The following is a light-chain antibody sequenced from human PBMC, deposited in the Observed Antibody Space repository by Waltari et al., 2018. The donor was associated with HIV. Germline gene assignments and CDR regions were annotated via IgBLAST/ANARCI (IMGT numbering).Light chain of an antibody. CDR2: DAT. V-gene: IGKV3D-20*01. J-gene: IGKJ4*01. CDR1: QSVNSNY. Sequence: EIVLTQSPATLSLSPGERATLSCGASQSVNSNYLAWYQQKPGLAPRLLIYDATNRATGIPDRFSGSGSGTDFTLTISGLEPEDFAVYYCQQYGGSLVTFGGGTKMEVK. CDR3: QQYGGSLVT.